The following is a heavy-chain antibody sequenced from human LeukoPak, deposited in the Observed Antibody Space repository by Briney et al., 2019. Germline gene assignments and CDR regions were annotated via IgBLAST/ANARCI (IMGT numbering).Heavy chain of an antibody. Sequence: SETLSLTCTVSGGSISSYYWSWIRQPPGKGLEWIGYIYYSGSTNYNPSLKSRVTISVDTSKNQFSLKLSSVTAADTAVYYCARGPIGGTNWFDPWGQGTLVTVSS. CDR1: GGSISSYY. CDR3: ARGPIGGTNWFDP. J-gene: IGHJ5*02. CDR2: IYYSGST. V-gene: IGHV4-59*01. D-gene: IGHD3-16*01.